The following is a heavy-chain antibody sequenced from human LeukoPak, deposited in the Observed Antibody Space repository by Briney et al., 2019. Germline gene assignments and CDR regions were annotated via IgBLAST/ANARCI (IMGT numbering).Heavy chain of an antibody. V-gene: IGHV3-11*01. Sequence: PGGSLRLSCAASGFTFSDYYMSWIRQAPGKGLEWVAYISSSGSTIYYADSVKVRFTIARDNAKNSLYLQRNSLRAKDTAVYYCAPSPGYGDYGGDWFDPWGQGTLVTVSA. CDR3: APSPGYGDYGGDWFDP. D-gene: IGHD4-17*01. J-gene: IGHJ5*02. CDR1: GFTFSDYY. CDR2: ISSSGSTI.